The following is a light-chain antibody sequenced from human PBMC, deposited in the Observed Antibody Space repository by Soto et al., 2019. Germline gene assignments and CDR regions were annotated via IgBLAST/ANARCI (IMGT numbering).Light chain of an antibody. V-gene: IGKV1-12*01. CDR2: EAT. J-gene: IGKJ5*01. CDR3: QQANSFPIT. Sequence: IQMTQSPASVAASVGDAGTIACRASQGLKFLAWYQQKPGKAPRLLIYEATNLQSGVPPRFSGSGSGTDFTLTISSLQPEDFATYLCQQANSFPITFGQGTRLEIK. CDR1: QGLKF.